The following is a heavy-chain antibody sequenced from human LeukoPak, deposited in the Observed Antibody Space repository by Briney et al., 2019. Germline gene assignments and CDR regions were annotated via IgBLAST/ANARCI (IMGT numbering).Heavy chain of an antibody. Sequence: GGSLRLSCVASGFSFSSYAMSWVRQAPGKGLEWVSAISGNSGSSYYADSVKGRFTISRDNSKNTLYLQMNSLRADDTAPYYCAKDRGGITAADYWGQGTLVTVSS. CDR1: GFSFSSYA. V-gene: IGHV3-23*01. CDR2: ISGNSGSS. J-gene: IGHJ4*02. D-gene: IGHD6-13*01. CDR3: AKDRGGITAADY.